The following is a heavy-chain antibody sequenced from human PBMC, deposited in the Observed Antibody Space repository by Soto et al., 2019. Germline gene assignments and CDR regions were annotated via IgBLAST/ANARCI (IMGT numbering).Heavy chain of an antibody. CDR3: ARDQVYGDYGTYYYGMDG. CDR2: INPSGGST. J-gene: IGHJ6*02. V-gene: IGHV1-46*01. D-gene: IGHD4-17*01. CDR1: GYTFTSYY. Sequence: ASVKVSCKASGYTFTSYYMHWVRQAPGQGLEWMGIINPSGGSTSYAQKFHGRVTMTRDTSTSTVYMELSSLRSEDTAVYYCARDQVYGDYGTYYYGMDGWGQGNTVTVSS.